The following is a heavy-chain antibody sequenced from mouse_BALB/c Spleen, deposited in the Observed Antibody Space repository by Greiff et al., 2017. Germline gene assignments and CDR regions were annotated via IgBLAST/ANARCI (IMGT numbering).Heavy chain of an antibody. CDR3: ARDGGLRPVSYFDY. D-gene: IGHD2-4*01. J-gene: IGHJ2*01. CDR2: ISSGGGST. V-gene: IGHV5-12-1*01. CDR1: GFAFSSYD. Sequence: EVMLVESGGGLVKPVGSLKLSCAASGFAFSSYDMSWVRQTPEKRLEWVAYISSGGGSTYYPDTVKGRFTISRDNAKNTLYLQMSSLKSEDTAMYYCARDGGLRPVSYFDYWGQGTTLTVSS.